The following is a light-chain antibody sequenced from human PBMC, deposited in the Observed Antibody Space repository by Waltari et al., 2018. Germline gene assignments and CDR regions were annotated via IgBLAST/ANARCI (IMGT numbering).Light chain of an antibody. CDR3: QESYSFTRT. V-gene: IGKV1-39*01. Sequence: IQMTQSPSSLSAVVGDRVTITCRASQTISRYLNWYQQKPGKAPNLLISAASSLQSGVPSRFSGSGSGRDFTLIITSLQPEDFATYYCQESYSFTRTFGQGTKVEIK. CDR1: QTISRY. CDR2: AAS. J-gene: IGKJ1*01.